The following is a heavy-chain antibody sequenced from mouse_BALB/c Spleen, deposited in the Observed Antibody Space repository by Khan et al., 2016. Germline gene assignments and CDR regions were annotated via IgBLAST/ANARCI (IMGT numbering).Heavy chain of an antibody. CDR2: ISTYNGNT. CDR3: ARKGGLRRGVYAMDY. CDR1: GYTFTDYA. Sequence: QVQLQQSGPEVVRPGVSVKISCKGSGYTFTDYAMHWVKQSHAKSLEWIGVISTYNGNTNYNQKFKGKDTMTVDKSSRTAYMELARLTSEDSAIYYCARKGGLRRGVYAMDYWGQGTSVTVSS. J-gene: IGHJ4*01. V-gene: IGHV1S137*01. D-gene: IGHD2-4*01.